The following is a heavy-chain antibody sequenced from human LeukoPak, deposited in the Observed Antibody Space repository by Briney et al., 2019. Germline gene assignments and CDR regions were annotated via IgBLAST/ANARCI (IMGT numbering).Heavy chain of an antibody. V-gene: IGHV3-20*01. D-gene: IGHD3-3*01. Sequence: GGSLRLSCAASGFTFSSYGMHWVRQAPGKGLEWVSGINWNGGSTGYADSVKGRFTISRDNAKNSLYLQMNSLRAEDTALYHCARVFWSGLYRAFDIWGQGTMVTVSS. CDR1: GFTFSSYG. CDR2: INWNGGST. CDR3: ARVFWSGLYRAFDI. J-gene: IGHJ3*02.